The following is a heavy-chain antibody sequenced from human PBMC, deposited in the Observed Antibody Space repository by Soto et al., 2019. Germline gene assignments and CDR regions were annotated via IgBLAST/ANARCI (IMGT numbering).Heavy chain of an antibody. CDR2: ISYSVST. D-gene: IGHD6-13*01. CDR1: GVSISSGAYY. J-gene: IGHJ4*02. Sequence: SETLSLTCTVSGVSISSGAYYWSWLRQHPGKGLEWIGYISYSVSTYYTPSLKSRVTISADTSKNQFSLKLNSVKSADTDIYYCARDALTQQLAYWGEG. V-gene: IGHV4-31*03. CDR3: ARDALTQQLAY.